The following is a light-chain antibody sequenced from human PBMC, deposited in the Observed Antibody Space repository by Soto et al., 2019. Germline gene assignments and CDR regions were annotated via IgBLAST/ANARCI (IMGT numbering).Light chain of an antibody. CDR3: QSYDSSLSAL. J-gene: IGLJ3*02. CDR2: GNS. V-gene: IGLV1-40*01. Sequence: QSVLTQPPSVSGAPGQRVTISCTGSSSNIGAGYDVHWYQQLPGTAPKLLIYGNSNRPSGDPDRFSGSKSGTSASLAITGHQAEDEVDYYCQSYDSSLSALFGGGTKVTVL. CDR1: SSNIGAGYD.